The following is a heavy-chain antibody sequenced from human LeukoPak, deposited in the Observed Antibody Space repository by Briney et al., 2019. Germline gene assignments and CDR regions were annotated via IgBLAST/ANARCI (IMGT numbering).Heavy chain of an antibody. CDR3: ARRGYSWGNYYFDY. J-gene: IGHJ4*02. V-gene: IGHV1-69*13. D-gene: IGHD3-22*01. CDR2: SIPIFGTA. Sequence: SVKVSCKASGGTFSRYAISWVRQAPGQGLEWMGGSIPIFGTANYAQKFQGRVTITADESTSTAYMELSSLRSEDTAVYYCARRGYSWGNYYFDYWGQGTLATVSS. CDR1: GGTFSRYA.